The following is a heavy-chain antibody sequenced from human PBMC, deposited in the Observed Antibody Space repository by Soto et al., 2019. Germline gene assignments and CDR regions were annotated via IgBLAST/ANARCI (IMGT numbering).Heavy chain of an antibody. D-gene: IGHD3-22*01. CDR2: ISYDGSNK. Sequence: GGSLRLSCAASGFTFSSYAMHWVRQAPGKGLEWVAVISYDGSNKYYADSVKGRFTISRDNSKNTLYLQMNSLRAEDTAVYYCARGPHYYDSSGYDYYFDYWGQGTLVTVSS. CDR3: ARGPHYYDSSGYDYYFDY. CDR1: GFTFSSYA. V-gene: IGHV3-30-3*01. J-gene: IGHJ4*02.